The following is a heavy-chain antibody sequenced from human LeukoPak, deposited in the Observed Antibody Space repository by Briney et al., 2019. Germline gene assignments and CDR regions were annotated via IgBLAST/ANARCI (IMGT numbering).Heavy chain of an antibody. V-gene: IGHV3-23*01. CDR2: ISGSDDNT. J-gene: IGHJ4*02. D-gene: IGHD5-18*01. Sequence: GGSLRLSCAASGFTFSSYAMNWVRQAPGKGLEWVSGISGSDDNTYYADAVKGRFTISRDNSKNKLYLQMNSLSAEDTAVYYCAKGAFFTWRQLGYYFDYWGQGTLVTVSS. CDR1: GFTFSSYA. CDR3: AKGAFFTWRQLGYYFDY.